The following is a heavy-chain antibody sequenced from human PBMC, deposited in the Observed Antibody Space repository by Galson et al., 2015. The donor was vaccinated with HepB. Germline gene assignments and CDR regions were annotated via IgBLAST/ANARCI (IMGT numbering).Heavy chain of an antibody. V-gene: IGHV3-33*01. CDR2: IWYDGSNK. J-gene: IGHJ6*02. CDR1: GFAFSSYG. CDR3: AADIWQPDPDSEGAYYYYYGMDV. Sequence: SLRLSCAASGFAFSSYGMHWVRQAPGKGLEWVAVIWYDGSNKYYADSVKGRFTISRDNSKNTLYLQMNSLRAEDTAVYYCAADIWQPDPDSEGAYYYYYGMDVWGQGTTVTVSS. D-gene: IGHD3-16*01.